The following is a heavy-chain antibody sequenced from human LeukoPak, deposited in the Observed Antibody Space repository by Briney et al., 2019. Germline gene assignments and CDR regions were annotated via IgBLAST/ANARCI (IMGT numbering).Heavy chain of an antibody. D-gene: IGHD6-6*01. V-gene: IGHV1-8*01. CDR2: VNPNSGNT. J-gene: IGHJ4*02. CDR3: ARYSSSLSDY. CDR1: GYTFTSYD. Sequence: ASVKVSCKASGYTFTSYDINWVRQATGQGLEWMGWVNPNSGNTGYAQKFQGRVTMTTDTSTSTAYMELRSLRSDDTAVYYCARYSSSLSDYWGQGTLVTVSS.